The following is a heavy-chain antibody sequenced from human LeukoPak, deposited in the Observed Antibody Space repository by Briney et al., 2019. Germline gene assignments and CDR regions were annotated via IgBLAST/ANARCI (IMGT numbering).Heavy chain of an antibody. CDR2: IIPIFGTA. J-gene: IGHJ6*03. V-gene: IGHV1-69*05. CDR3: AREANHRLVPLSSQQGSYMDV. CDR1: GGTFSSYA. D-gene: IGHD6-19*01. Sequence: SVKVSCKASGGTFSSYAISWVRQAPGQGLEWMGGIIPIFGTANYAQKFQGRVTITTDESTSTAYMELSSLRSEDTAVYYCAREANHRLVPLSSQQGSYMDVWGKGTTVTVSS.